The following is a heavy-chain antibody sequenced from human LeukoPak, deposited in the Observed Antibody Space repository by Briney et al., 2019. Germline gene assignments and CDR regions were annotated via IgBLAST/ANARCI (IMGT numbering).Heavy chain of an antibody. CDR2: INPNSGGT. CDR1: GYTFTGYY. J-gene: IGHJ4*02. D-gene: IGHD4-23*01. CDR3: ARERLSPGKGFDY. Sequence: ASVKVSCKASGYTFTGYYIHWVRQTPGQGFEWMGWINPNSGGTNYAQKFQGRVTMTRDTSISTAYMELSRLRSDGTAVYYCARERLSPGKGFDYWGQGTLVTVSS. V-gene: IGHV1-2*02.